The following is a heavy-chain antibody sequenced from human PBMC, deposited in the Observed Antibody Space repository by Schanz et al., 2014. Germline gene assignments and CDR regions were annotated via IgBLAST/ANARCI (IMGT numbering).Heavy chain of an antibody. CDR1: GGSINSGGYR. J-gene: IGHJ5*02. CDR2: MYSSGST. D-gene: IGHD3-10*01. Sequence: QLQLQESGPGLVKASETLSLTCSVSGGSINSGGYRWGWIRQPPGKGLEWIGTMYSSGSTYYNPSLKGRATIPADPSRTQFSLRVISVTAADTALYYCARLRGGGVIITTWGQGTLVTVSS. CDR3: ARLRGGGVIITT. V-gene: IGHV4-39*01.